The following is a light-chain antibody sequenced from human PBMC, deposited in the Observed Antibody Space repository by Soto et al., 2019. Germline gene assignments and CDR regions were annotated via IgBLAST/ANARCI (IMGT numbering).Light chain of an antibody. CDR1: QSLITRY. CDR3: QQYGTSPT. CDR2: GAS. J-gene: IGKJ5*01. Sequence: EIVLTQSPGTLSLFPGERATLSCRASQSLITRYLAWYQQKPGQAPGLLIYGASSRATGIPDRFSGSGSGTDFTLTISRLEPEDFAVYSCQQYGTSPTFGQGTRLEIK. V-gene: IGKV3-20*01.